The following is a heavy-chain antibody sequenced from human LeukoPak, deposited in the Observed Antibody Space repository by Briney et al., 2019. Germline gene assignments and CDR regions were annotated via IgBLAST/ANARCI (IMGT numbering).Heavy chain of an antibody. J-gene: IGHJ2*01. Sequence: PSETLSLTCAVYGGSFSGYYWSWIRQPPGKGLEWIGEINHSGSTNYNPSLKSRVTISLDTSNNQFSLKLSSVSAADTGVYYCARVLRFVGNRGPLWSRGSPVTAYS. CDR1: GGSFSGYY. CDR2: INHSGST. V-gene: IGHV4-34*01. CDR3: ARVLRFVGNRGPL. D-gene: IGHD2/OR15-2a*01.